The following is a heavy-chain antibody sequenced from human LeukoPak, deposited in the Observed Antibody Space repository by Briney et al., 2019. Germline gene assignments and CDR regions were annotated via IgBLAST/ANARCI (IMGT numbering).Heavy chain of an antibody. Sequence: GGSLRLSCAASGFAFSRYWMHWVRQVPGKGLVWVSRINPGGSSTAYADSVKGRFTISRDNAKNTLYLQMNSLRAEDTAVYYCARSNQADDYWGQGTLVTVSS. D-gene: IGHD4-11*01. CDR1: GFAFSRYW. J-gene: IGHJ4*02. CDR3: ARSNQADDY. V-gene: IGHV3-74*01. CDR2: INPGGSST.